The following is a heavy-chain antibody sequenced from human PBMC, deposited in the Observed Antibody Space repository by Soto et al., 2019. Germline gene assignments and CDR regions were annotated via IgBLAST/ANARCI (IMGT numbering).Heavy chain of an antibody. CDR3: ARDLERVCSRTSCYYYYGMDV. CDR1: GFTVSSNY. V-gene: IGHV3-53*01. J-gene: IGHJ6*02. CDR2: IYSGGST. Sequence: GGSLRLSCAASGFTVSSNYMSWVRQAPGKGLEWVSVIYSGGSTYYADSVKGRFTISRDNTKNTLYLQMNSLRAEDTAVYYCARDLERVCSRTSCYYYYGMDVWGQGTTVTVSS. D-gene: IGHD2-2*01.